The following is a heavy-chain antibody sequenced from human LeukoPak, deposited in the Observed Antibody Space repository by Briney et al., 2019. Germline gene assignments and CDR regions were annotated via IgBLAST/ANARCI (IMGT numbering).Heavy chain of an antibody. Sequence: PGGSLRLSCAASGFTFSSYWMSWVRQAPGKGLEWVANIKQGGGEKYYVDSVKGRFTISRDNAKNSLYLQMNSLRAEDTAVYYCARDLLIDYYYMDVWGKGTTVTVSS. D-gene: IGHD2-8*01. J-gene: IGHJ6*03. V-gene: IGHV3-7*01. CDR1: GFTFSSYW. CDR2: IKQGGGEK. CDR3: ARDLLIDYYYMDV.